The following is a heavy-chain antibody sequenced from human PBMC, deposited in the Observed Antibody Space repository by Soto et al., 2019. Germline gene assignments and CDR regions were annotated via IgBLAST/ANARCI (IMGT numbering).Heavy chain of an antibody. J-gene: IGHJ4*02. Sequence: SETLSLTCTVSGGSITSYYWSWIRQHPGKGLEWIGYIYYSGSPYYNPSLKSRVTISVDTSKNQFSLKLSSVTAADTAVYYCARHRIQLWFDYWGQGTLVTVSS. CDR3: ARHRIQLWFDY. D-gene: IGHD5-18*01. V-gene: IGHV4-59*06. CDR1: GGSITSYY. CDR2: IYYSGSP.